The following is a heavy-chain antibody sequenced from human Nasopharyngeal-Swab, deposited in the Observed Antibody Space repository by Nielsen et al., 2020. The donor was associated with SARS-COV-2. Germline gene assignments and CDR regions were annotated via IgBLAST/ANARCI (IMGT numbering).Heavy chain of an antibody. CDR2: SDPGDSDT. CDR1: GYRYISYW. D-gene: IGHD3-22*01. J-gene: IGHJ3*02. Sequence: GESLKISWKGSGYRYISYWIGWVRQMPGKGLEWRGNSDPGDSDTRYSPSFQGQVTISADKSINTAYLQWSSLKASDTAMYYCARTAIEGGYYRGDAFDIWGQGTMVTVSS. CDR3: ARTAIEGGYYRGDAFDI. V-gene: IGHV5-51*01.